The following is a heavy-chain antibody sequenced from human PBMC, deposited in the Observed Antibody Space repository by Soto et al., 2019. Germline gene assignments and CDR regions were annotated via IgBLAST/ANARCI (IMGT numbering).Heavy chain of an antibody. D-gene: IGHD6-19*01. CDR1: GFSLSSTRVA. CDR3: AHSVVAGLGYYFDY. V-gene: IGHV2-5*02. J-gene: IGHJ4*02. CDR2: IYWDDDK. Sequence: QITLKESGPTLVKPTQTLTLTCTFSGFSLSSTRVAVGWIRQPPGKALEWLALIYWDDDKRYSPFLKSRLTITKETSKNQVVLTMTNMDPVDTATYYCAHSVVAGLGYYFDYWGQGTLLTVSS.